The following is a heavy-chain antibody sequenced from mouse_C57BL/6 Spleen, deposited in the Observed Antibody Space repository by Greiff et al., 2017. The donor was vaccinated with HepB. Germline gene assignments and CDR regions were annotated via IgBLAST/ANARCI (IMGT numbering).Heavy chain of an antibody. CDR2: IYPGSGNT. V-gene: IGHV1-84*01. Sequence: QVQLKESGPELVKPGASVKISCKASGYTFTDYYINWVKQRPGQGLEWIGWIYPGSGNTKYNEKFKGKATLTVDTSSSTAYMQLSSLTSEDSAVYFCARGRHYDYDVGYYFDYWGQGTTLTVSS. CDR3: ARGRHYDYDVGYYFDY. CDR1: GYTFTDYY. J-gene: IGHJ2*01. D-gene: IGHD2-4*01.